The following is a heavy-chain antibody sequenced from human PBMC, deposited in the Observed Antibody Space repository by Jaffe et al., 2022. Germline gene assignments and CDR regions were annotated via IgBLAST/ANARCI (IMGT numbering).Heavy chain of an antibody. CDR2: IYHSGST. J-gene: IGHJ4*02. CDR1: GYSISSGYY. CDR3: ARDTYYYDSSGYYDHANGGEIDY. V-gene: IGHV4-38-2*02. D-gene: IGHD3-22*01. Sequence: QVQLQESGPGLVKPSETLSLTCAVSGYSISSGYYWGWIRQPPGKGLEWIGSIYHSGSTYYNPSLKSRVTISVDTSKNQFSLKLSSVTAADTAVYYCARDTYYYDSSGYYDHANGGEIDYWGQGTLVTVSS.